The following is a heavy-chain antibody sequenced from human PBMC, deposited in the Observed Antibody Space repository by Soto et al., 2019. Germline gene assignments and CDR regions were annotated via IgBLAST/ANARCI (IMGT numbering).Heavy chain of an antibody. V-gene: IGHV3-7*01. CDR1: GFSIRSHG. D-gene: IGHD3-22*01. J-gene: IGHJ3*02. CDR3: VREYDGSGSDTAFDS. CDR2: IMQDGSEK. Sequence: GGTMRRSSVAPGFSIRSHGKSWVRLAPGKGLERAAHIMQDGSEKDYADSVKGRFTISRDNAENSLDLQINRPRVEDTAVDDCVREYDGSGSDTAFDSWGHGTIGTVS.